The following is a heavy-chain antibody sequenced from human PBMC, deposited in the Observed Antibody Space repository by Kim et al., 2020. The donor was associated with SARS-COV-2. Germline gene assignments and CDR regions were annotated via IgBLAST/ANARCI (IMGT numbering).Heavy chain of an antibody. CDR1: GFTFGDYA. CDR2: TSWNSGSI. Sequence: GGSLRLSCAASGFTFGDYAMHWVRQAPGKGLEWDSGTSWNSGSIGYADSVKGRFTISRDNAKNSLYLQKNSLRAEDTALYYCAKDISWFGTYYYGMDVWGRGTTVPVSS. D-gene: IGHD3-10*01. J-gene: IGHJ6*02. V-gene: IGHV3-9*01. CDR3: AKDISWFGTYYYGMDV.